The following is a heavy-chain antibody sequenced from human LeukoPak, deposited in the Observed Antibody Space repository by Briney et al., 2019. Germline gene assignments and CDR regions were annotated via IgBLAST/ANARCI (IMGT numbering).Heavy chain of an antibody. D-gene: IGHD2-21*01. Sequence: TSQTLSLTCTVSGGSISSGGYYWSWIRQHPGKGLEWIGYIYYNGSTYYNPSLKSRVTISVDTSKNQFSLKLSSVTAADTAVYYCARDLRLGELSYFDYWGQGTLVTVSS. J-gene: IGHJ4*02. CDR3: ARDLRLGELSYFDY. V-gene: IGHV4-31*03. CDR1: GGSISSGGYY. CDR2: IYYNGST.